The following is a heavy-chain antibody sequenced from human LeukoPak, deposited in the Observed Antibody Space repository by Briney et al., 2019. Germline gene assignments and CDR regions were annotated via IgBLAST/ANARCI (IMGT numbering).Heavy chain of an antibody. CDR3: ARVAHKTLDYYCYYMDV. J-gene: IGHJ6*03. D-gene: IGHD3-16*01. CDR2: IIPIFGTA. CDR1: GGTFSSYA. Sequence: ASVKVSCKASGGTFSSYAISWVRQAPGQGLEWMGGIIPIFGTANYAQKFQGRVTIPADESTSTAYMELSSLRSEDTAVYYCARVAHKTLDYYCYYMDVWGKGTTVTVSS. V-gene: IGHV1-69*13.